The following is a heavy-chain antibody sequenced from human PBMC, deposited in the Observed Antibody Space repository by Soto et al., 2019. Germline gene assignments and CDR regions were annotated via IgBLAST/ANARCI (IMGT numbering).Heavy chain of an antibody. CDR2: ILYAGSNK. Sequence: PGGSMRLSCEASGFTFSIYGMHWVRQAPGKGLEWVAVILYAGSNKYYADSVKGRFTISRDNSKNTLYLQMNSLRAEDTAVYYCAKDLRTYYYDSGFDYWGQGTLVTVSS. CDR1: GFTFSIYG. V-gene: IGHV3-30*18. D-gene: IGHD3-22*01. J-gene: IGHJ4*02. CDR3: AKDLRTYYYDSGFDY.